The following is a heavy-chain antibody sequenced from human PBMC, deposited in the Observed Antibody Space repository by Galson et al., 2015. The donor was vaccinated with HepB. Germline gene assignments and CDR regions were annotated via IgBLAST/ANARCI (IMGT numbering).Heavy chain of an antibody. CDR3: ARAHSSRWYGAY. CDR1: GFTFSSYT. V-gene: IGHV3-30-3*01. CDR2: ISSDESHK. Sequence: SLRLSCAASGFTFSSYTMHWVRQAPGEGLEWVALISSDESHKIYADSVKGRFTISRDTSKNTLYLEMNSLRAEDTAVYYCARAHSSRWYGAYWGRGTLVTVAS. J-gene: IGHJ4*02. D-gene: IGHD6-13*01.